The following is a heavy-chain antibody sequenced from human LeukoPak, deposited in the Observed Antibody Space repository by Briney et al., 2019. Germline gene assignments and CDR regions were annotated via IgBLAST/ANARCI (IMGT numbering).Heavy chain of an antibody. D-gene: IGHD3-9*01. CDR3: ARDLRYFDWLSPGLTNWFDP. CDR1: GGSISSYY. J-gene: IGHJ5*02. V-gene: IGHV4-59*01. Sequence: SETLSLTCTVSGGSISSYYWSWIRQPPGKGLEWIGYIYYSGSTNYNPSLKSRVTISVDTSKNQFSLKLSSVTAADTAVYYCARDLRYFDWLSPGLTNWFDPWGQGTLVTVSS. CDR2: IYYSGST.